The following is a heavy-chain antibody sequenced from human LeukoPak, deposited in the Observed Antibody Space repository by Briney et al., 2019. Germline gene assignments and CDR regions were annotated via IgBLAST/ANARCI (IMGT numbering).Heavy chain of an antibody. J-gene: IGHJ4*02. CDR1: VGTFSSYA. CDR2: IIPIFGTA. CDR3: ARDVGRSYPYFDY. Sequence: SVKVSCKASVGTFSSYAISWVRQAPGQGLEWMGGIIPIFGTANYAQKFQGRVTITTDESTSTAYMELSSLRSEDTAVYYCARDVGRSYPYFDYWGQGTLVTVSS. D-gene: IGHD1-26*01. V-gene: IGHV1-69*05.